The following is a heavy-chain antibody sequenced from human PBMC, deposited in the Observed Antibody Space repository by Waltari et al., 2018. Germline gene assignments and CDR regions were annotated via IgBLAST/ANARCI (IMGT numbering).Heavy chain of an antibody. CDR2: IRRSRGTI. J-gene: IGHJ4*02. CDR3: AREDIVVAGFDY. D-gene: IGHD2-15*01. V-gene: IGHV3-48*01. CDR1: GFTFSSDS. Sequence: EVQLVESGGGLVQPGGSLRLSCAASGFTFSSDSMNWVRQAPGKGLEWFSYIRRSRGTIYYADSVKGRFTISRDNAKNSLYLQMNSLRAEDTAVYYCAREDIVVAGFDYWGQGTLVTVSS.